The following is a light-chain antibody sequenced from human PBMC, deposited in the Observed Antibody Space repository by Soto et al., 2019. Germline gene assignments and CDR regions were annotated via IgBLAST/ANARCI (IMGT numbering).Light chain of an antibody. CDR3: SSYIGSSVI. V-gene: IGLV2-23*01. Sequence: QSALTQPASVSGSPGQSITISCTGTSSDVGGYNYVSWYQQHPGKAPKLIIYEGTKRPSGVSNRFSGSKSGNTASLTISGLQADDEADYHCSSYIGSSVIFGGGTKVTVL. CDR1: SSDVGGYNY. CDR2: EGT. J-gene: IGLJ2*01.